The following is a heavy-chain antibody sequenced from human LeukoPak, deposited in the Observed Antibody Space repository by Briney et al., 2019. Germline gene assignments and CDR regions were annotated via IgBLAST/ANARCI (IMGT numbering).Heavy chain of an antibody. V-gene: IGHV3-7*01. CDR1: GFTFSSYW. CDR3: AKDGRVAALPYYFDY. Sequence: GGSLRLSCAASGFTFSSYWMSWVRQAPGKGLEWVANIKQDGSEKYYVDSVKGRFTNSRDNAKNSLYLQMNSLRAEDTAVYYCAKDGRVAALPYYFDYWGQGTLVTVSS. D-gene: IGHD6-19*01. J-gene: IGHJ4*02. CDR2: IKQDGSEK.